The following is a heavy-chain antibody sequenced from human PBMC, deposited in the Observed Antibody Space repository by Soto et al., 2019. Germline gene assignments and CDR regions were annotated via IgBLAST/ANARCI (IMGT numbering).Heavy chain of an antibody. Sequence: QLQLQESGPGLVKPSETLSLTCTVSGGSISSSSYYWGWIRQPPGKGLEWIGSIYYSGSTYYNPSLKSRVTISVDTSKNQFSLKLSSVTAADTAVYYCARLNDYHPGNWFDPWGQGTLVTVSS. D-gene: IGHD4-17*01. V-gene: IGHV4-39*01. CDR2: IYYSGST. J-gene: IGHJ5*02. CDR3: ARLNDYHPGNWFDP. CDR1: GGSISSSSYY.